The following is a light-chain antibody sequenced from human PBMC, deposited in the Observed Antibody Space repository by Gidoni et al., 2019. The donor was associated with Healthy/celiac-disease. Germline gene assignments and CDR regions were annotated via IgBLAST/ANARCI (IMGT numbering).Light chain of an antibody. CDR3: QQYNNWPPVV. Sequence: EIVMTQSPATLSVSPGERATLSCRASQSVSSNLAWYQQKPGQAPRLLIYGASTRATGIPARFSGSGSGTEFTLTISSLQSEDFAVYYCQQYNNWPPVVFGQXTKVEIK. CDR1: QSVSSN. CDR2: GAS. J-gene: IGKJ1*01. V-gene: IGKV3-15*01.